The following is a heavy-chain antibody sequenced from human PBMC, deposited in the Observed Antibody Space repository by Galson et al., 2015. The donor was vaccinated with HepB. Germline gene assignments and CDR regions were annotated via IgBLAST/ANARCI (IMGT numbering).Heavy chain of an antibody. V-gene: IGHV1-18*01. Sequence: SVKVSCQASGYTFTSFGISWVRQAPGQGLEWMGWISAYNGNTNYAQKLQGRVTMTTDTSTSTAYMELRSLRSDDTAVYYCARGDPKSSSRAAFDPWGQGTLVTVSS. CDR2: ISAYNGNT. CDR1: GYTFTSFG. CDR3: ARGDPKSSSRAAFDP. J-gene: IGHJ5*02. D-gene: IGHD2-2*01.